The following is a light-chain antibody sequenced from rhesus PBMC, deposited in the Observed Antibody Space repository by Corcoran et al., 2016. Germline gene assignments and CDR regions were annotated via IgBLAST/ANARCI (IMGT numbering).Light chain of an antibody. V-gene: IGKV1-22*01. CDR2: KAS. CDR3: QQYSSSPLT. CDR1: QSISSW. Sequence: DIQMTQSPSSLSASVGDTVTITLRASQSISSWLAWYQQKPGKAPNLLMYKASSLQSGGPSRFSGSGSGTYFTLTISSLQSDDFATYYCQQYSSSPLTFGGGTKVELK. J-gene: IGKJ4*01.